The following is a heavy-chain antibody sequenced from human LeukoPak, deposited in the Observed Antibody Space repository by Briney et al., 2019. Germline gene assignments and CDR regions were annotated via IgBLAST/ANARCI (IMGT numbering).Heavy chain of an antibody. V-gene: IGHV3-30*14. CDR2: ISYDGSNK. CDR1: GFTFSSYA. CDR3: AREYDDNSGYSHDS. D-gene: IGHD3-22*01. J-gene: IGHJ4*02. Sequence: GRSLRLSCAASGFTFSSYAMNWVRQAPGKGLEWVAIISYDGSNKYYADSVKGRFTISRDNAKSSLYLQLNSLRAEDTAVYFCAREYDDNSGYSHDSWGQGTLVTVSS.